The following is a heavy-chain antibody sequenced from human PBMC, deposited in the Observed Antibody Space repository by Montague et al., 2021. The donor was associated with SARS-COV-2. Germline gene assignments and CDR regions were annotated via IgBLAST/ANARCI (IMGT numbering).Heavy chain of an antibody. CDR2: IYSGGST. CDR1: GFTVSSNY. CDR3: ARGLRIAAAGTGSGYYYGMDV. J-gene: IGHJ6*02. D-gene: IGHD6-13*01. Sequence: SLRLSCPASGFTVSSNYMSWVRQAPGKGLEWVSVIYSGGSTYYADSVTGRFTISRHNSKNTLYLQMNSLRAEDTAVYYCARGLRIAAAGTGSGYYYGMDVWGQGTTVTVSS. V-gene: IGHV3-53*04.